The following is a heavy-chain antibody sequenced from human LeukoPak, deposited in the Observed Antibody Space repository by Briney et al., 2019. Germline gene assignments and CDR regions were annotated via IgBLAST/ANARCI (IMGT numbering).Heavy chain of an antibody. V-gene: IGHV3-7*04. CDR1: GFTFSSYW. Sequence: SGGSLRLSCSASGFTFSSYWMSWVRQAPGKGLEWVANIKQDGGERYYVDSVKGRFTISRDNAKNSLYLQMNSLRPEDTAVYYCAGRGDGNLYYFDHWGQGTLVTASS. J-gene: IGHJ4*02. D-gene: IGHD5-24*01. CDR2: IKQDGGER. CDR3: AGRGDGNLYYFDH.